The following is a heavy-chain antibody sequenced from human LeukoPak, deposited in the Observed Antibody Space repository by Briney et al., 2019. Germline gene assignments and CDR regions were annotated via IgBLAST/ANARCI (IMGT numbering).Heavy chain of an antibody. CDR3: ARPLSIERAFDI. D-gene: IGHD6-6*01. V-gene: IGHV3-48*01. CDR2: ISSSTNTV. J-gene: IGHJ3*02. CDR1: GLTFSRYS. Sequence: PGGSLRLSCAASGLTFSRYSVNWVRQAPGKGLEWVSYISSSTNTVYYADSVKGRFTISRDNSKNTLYLQMNSLRAEDTAVYYCARPLSIERAFDIWGQGTMVTVSS.